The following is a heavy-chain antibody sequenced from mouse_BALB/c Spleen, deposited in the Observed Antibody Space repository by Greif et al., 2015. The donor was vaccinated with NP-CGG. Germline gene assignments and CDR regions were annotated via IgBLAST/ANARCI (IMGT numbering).Heavy chain of an antibody. D-gene: IGHD1-1*01. CDR1: GFNIKDYY. Sequence: EVQLQQSGAELVRPGALVKLSCKASGFNIKDYYMHWVKQRPEQGLEWIGWIDPENGNTIYDPKFQGKASITADTSSNTAYLQLSSLTSEDTAVYYCARGYGSSYAWFAYWGQGTLVTVSA. J-gene: IGHJ3*01. CDR3: ARGYGSSYAWFAY. CDR2: IDPENGNT. V-gene: IGHV14-1*02.